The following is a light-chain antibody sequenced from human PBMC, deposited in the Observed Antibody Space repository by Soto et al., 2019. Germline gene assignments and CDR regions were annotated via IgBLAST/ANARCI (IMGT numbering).Light chain of an antibody. J-gene: IGLJ1*01. Sequence: QSALTQPRSVSGSPGQSVTTSCTGSSSDVGAYNYVSWYQHNAGKAPRLLIYDVNKRPSGVPDRFSGSKFGNTASLTISGLQADDEATFYCCSYAGSYDYVFGTGTKVTVL. V-gene: IGLV2-11*01. CDR1: SSDVGAYNY. CDR3: CSYAGSYDYV. CDR2: DVN.